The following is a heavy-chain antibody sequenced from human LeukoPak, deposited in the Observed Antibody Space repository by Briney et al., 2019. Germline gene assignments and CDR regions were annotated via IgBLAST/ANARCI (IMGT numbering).Heavy chain of an antibody. D-gene: IGHD1-1*01. CDR1: AGSISSYY. V-gene: IGHV4-59*01. Sequence: SETLSHTCTVAAGSISSYYWSWIRQPPGKGLEWIGYIYYSGSTNYNPSLKSRVTISVDTSKNQFSLKLSSVTAADTAVYYCASTNGNYWGRGTLVTVSS. CDR2: IYYSGST. J-gene: IGHJ4*02. CDR3: ASTNGNY.